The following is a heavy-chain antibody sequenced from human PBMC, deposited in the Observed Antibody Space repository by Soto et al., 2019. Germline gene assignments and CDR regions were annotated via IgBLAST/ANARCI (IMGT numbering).Heavy chain of an antibody. J-gene: IGHJ6*03. CDR3: ARESFGVVPPYYYYMDV. D-gene: IGHD3-3*01. V-gene: IGHV1-46*01. CDR1: GYTFTSYY. Sequence: ASVKVSCKASGYTFTSYYMHWVRQAPGQGLEWMGMINPSVGITNYAQKFQGRVTMTTDTSTSTAYMELSSLRSEDTAVYYCARESFGVVPPYYYYMDVWGKGTTVTVSS. CDR2: INPSVGIT.